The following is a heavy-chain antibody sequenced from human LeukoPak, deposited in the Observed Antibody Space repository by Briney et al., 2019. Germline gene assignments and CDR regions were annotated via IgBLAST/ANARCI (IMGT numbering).Heavy chain of an antibody. J-gene: IGHJ4*02. V-gene: IGHV3-23*01. CDR2: INNSGGNT. Sequence: GGSLRLSCAASGFTISNYAMSWVRQAPGKGLEWVSTINNSGGNTHYADSVKGRFTISRDNSKNTLYLQMNGLRAEDTAVYYCAKGKRAYSSSAFDYWGQGTLVTVSS. D-gene: IGHD6-6*01. CDR1: GFTISNYA. CDR3: AKGKRAYSSSAFDY.